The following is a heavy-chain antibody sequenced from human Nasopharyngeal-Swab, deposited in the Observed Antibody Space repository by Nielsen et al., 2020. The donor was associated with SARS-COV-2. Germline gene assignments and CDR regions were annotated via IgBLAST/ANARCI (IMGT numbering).Heavy chain of an antibody. J-gene: IGHJ6*03. CDR2: VSGTANRT. V-gene: IGHV3-23*01. Sequence: VRQAPGKGLECVSTVSGTANRTSYADSVKGRFTISRDNSKNTLYLQMNSLRAEDTALYYCAKDGTPDYDFWSTYYRDSYNYYMDVWGKGTTVTVSS. D-gene: IGHD3-3*01. CDR3: AKDGTPDYDFWSTYYRDSYNYYMDV.